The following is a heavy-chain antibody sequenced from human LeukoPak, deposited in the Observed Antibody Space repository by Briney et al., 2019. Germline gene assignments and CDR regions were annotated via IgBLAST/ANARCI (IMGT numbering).Heavy chain of an antibody. D-gene: IGHD4-23*01. CDR2: IIPIFGTA. Sequence: GSSVKVSCKASGGTFSSYAISWVRPAPGQGLEWMGGIIPIFGTANYAQKFQGRVTITTDESTSTAYMELSSLRSEDTAVYYCASFSTTVVTPRARSDYWGQEPWSPSPQ. J-gene: IGHJ4*01. V-gene: IGHV1-69*05. CDR1: GGTFSSYA. CDR3: ASFSTTVVTPRARSDY.